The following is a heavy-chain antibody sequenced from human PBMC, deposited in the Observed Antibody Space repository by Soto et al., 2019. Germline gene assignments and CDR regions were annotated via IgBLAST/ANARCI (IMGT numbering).Heavy chain of an antibody. CDR3: AREGVQHGSGPYYYYGMDV. J-gene: IGHJ6*02. D-gene: IGHD3-10*01. Sequence: EVQLVESGGGLVKPGGSLRLSCAASGFTFSSYGMNWVRQAPGEGLEWVSSISSSSSYIYYADSVKGRFTISRDNAKNSMYLQMNSLRDEDTAVYYCAREGVQHGSGPYYYYGMDVWGQGPTVTVSS. CDR2: ISSSSSYI. CDR1: GFTFSSYG. V-gene: IGHV3-21*01.